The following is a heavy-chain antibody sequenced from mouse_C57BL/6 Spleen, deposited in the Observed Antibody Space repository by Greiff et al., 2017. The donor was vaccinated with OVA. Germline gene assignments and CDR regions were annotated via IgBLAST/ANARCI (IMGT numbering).Heavy chain of an antibody. CDR2: IDPSDSYT. J-gene: IGHJ1*03. D-gene: IGHD2-1*01. CDR1: GYTFTSYW. Sequence: QVQLQQPGAELVMPGASVKLSCKASGYTFTSYWMHWVKQRPGQGLEWIGEIDPSDSYTNYNQKFKGKSTLTVDKSSSTAYMQLSSLTSEDSAVYYCARGGRSYGNNGWYFDVWGKGTTVTVSS. CDR3: ARGGRSYGNNGWYFDV. V-gene: IGHV1-69*01.